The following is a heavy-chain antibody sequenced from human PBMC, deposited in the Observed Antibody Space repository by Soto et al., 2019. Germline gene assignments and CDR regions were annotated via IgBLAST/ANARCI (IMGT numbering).Heavy chain of an antibody. CDR3: ARGDYFDTSGHFSDAFDI. V-gene: IGHV3-21*01. Sequence: GGSLRLSCAASGFTFSSYSMNWVRQAPGKGLEWVSSISSSSSYIYYADSVKGRFTISRDNAKNSLYLQMNSLRAEDTAVYYCARGDYFDTSGHFSDAFDIWGQGTMVTVSS. J-gene: IGHJ3*02. CDR1: GFTFSSYS. CDR2: ISSSSSYI. D-gene: IGHD3-22*01.